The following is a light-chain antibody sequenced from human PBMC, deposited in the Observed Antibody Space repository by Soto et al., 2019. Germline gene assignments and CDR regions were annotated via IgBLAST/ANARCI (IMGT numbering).Light chain of an antibody. Sequence: QSVLTQPASVSGSPGQSITISCTGTSSDVGSYNFVSWFQQHPGKVPKLIIYEGTERPSGVSNRFSASKSGNTASLTISGLQPEDEADYYCAAWDDSLNGRVFGGGTKLTVL. CDR3: AAWDDSLNGRV. J-gene: IGLJ3*02. CDR2: EGT. CDR1: SSDVGSYNF. V-gene: IGLV2-23*01.